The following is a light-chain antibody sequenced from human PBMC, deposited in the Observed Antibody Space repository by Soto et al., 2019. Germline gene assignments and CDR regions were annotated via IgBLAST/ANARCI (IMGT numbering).Light chain of an antibody. V-gene: IGKV3-20*01. CDR2: GAS. CDR3: QRFGSSPPIYT. Sequence: EIVLTQSPGTLSLSPGERATLSCRASQSVSSSYLAWYQQKPGQAPRLLIYGASSRVTGIPDRLSGSGSGTDFTLTIIRLEPEDFEVYYCQRFGSSPPIYTFGPGTKVDIK. CDR1: QSVSSSY. J-gene: IGKJ3*01.